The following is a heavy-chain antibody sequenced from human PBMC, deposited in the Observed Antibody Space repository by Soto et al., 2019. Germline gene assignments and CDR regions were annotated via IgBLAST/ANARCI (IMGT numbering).Heavy chain of an antibody. D-gene: IGHD3-9*01. Sequence: SETLSLTCTVSGGSISSGGYYWSWIRQHPGKGLEWIGYIYYSGSTYYNPSLKSRVTISVDTSKNQFSLKLSSVTAADTAVYYCARRVLRYFDWFPGAQNSEYYFDYWGQGTLVTVSS. J-gene: IGHJ4*02. V-gene: IGHV4-31*03. CDR2: IYYSGST. CDR1: GGSISSGGYY. CDR3: ARRVLRYFDWFPGAQNSEYYFDY.